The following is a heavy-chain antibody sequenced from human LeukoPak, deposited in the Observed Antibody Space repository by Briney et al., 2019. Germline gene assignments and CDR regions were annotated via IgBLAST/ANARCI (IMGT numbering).Heavy chain of an antibody. D-gene: IGHD3-9*01. CDR1: GNTLTELS. J-gene: IGHJ3*02. CDR2: ISAYNGNR. V-gene: IGHV1-18*01. CDR3: ARDLGITISHAFDI. Sequence: ASVKVSCKVSGNTLTELSMHWVRQAPGQGLEWMGWISAYNGNRNYAQKLQGRVTMTTDTSTSTAYMELRSLRSDDTAVYYCARDLGITISHAFDIWGQGTMVTVSS.